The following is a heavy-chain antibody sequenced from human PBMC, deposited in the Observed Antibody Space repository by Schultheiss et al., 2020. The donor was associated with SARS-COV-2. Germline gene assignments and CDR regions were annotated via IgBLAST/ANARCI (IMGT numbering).Heavy chain of an antibody. CDR1: GFTFSTYA. D-gene: IGHD2-2*01. Sequence: LSLTCAAPGFTFSTYALHWVRQAPGKGLEWVAVIWYDGSNKYYADSVKGRFTISRDNSKNTLYLQMNSLRAEDTAEYYCASCGASCHYYGMDVWGQGTTVTVSS. J-gene: IGHJ6*02. V-gene: IGHV3-33*08. CDR2: IWYDGSNK. CDR3: ASCGASCHYYGMDV.